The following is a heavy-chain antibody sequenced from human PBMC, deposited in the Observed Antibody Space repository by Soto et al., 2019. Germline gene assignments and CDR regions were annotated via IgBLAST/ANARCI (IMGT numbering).Heavy chain of an antibody. V-gene: IGHV3-48*01. Sequence: GGSLRLSCAASGFTFSSYSMNWVRQAPGKGLEWVSYISSSSSTIYYADSVKGRFTISRDNAKNSLYLQMNSLRAEDTAVYYCARDLLVRVTAIRGYYYGMDVWGQGTTVTVSS. CDR3: ARDLLVRVTAIRGYYYGMDV. J-gene: IGHJ6*02. CDR2: ISSSSSTI. D-gene: IGHD2-21*02. CDR1: GFTFSSYS.